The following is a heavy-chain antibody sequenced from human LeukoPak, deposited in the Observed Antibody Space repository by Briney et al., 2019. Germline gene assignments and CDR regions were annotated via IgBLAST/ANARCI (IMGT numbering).Heavy chain of an antibody. J-gene: IGHJ4*02. V-gene: IGHV1-3*03. CDR2: INAGNGNT. D-gene: IGHD4-17*01. Sequence: ASVKVSCKASGYTFTSYAMHWVRQAPGQRLEWMGWINAGNGNTKYSQEFQGRVTITRDTSASTAYMELSSLRSEDMAVYYCARVEGDDYVSYYFDYWGQGTLVTVSS. CDR1: GYTFTSYA. CDR3: ARVEGDDYVSYYFDY.